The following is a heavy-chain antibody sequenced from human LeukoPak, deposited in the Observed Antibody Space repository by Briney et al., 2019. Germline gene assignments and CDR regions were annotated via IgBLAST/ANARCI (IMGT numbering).Heavy chain of an antibody. J-gene: IGHJ4*02. CDR1: GYSISSDY. CDR2: IYHSGST. CDR3: ARSATGFRQDY. V-gene: IGHV4-38-2*01. Sequence: SETLSLTCAASGYSISSDYWGWIRQPPGKGLEWIGSIYHSGSTYYNPSLKSRVTISVDTSKNQFSLKLSSVTAADTAVYYCARSATGFRQDYWGQGTLVTVSS. D-gene: IGHD3-9*01.